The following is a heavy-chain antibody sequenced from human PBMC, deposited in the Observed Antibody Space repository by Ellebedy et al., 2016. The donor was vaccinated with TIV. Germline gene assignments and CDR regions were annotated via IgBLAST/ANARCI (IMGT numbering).Heavy chain of an antibody. V-gene: IGHV1-2*04. J-gene: IGHJ6*02. CDR2: INPNSGGT. CDR3: ARERWPYNYYGMDV. D-gene: IGHD2-15*01. CDR1: GYTFTGYY. Sequence: ASVKVSCKASGYTFTGYYMHWVRQAPGQGLEWMGWINPNSGGTNYAQKFQGWVTMTRDTSISTAYMELSRLRSDDTAVYYCARERWPYNYYGMDVWGQGTTVTVSS.